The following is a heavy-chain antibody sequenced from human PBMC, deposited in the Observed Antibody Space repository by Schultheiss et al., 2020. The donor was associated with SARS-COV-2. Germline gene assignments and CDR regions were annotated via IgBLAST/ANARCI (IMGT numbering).Heavy chain of an antibody. CDR1: GFTFSSYG. CDR3: AKSTISSGWHGDY. V-gene: IGHV3-21*05. J-gene: IGHJ4*02. Sequence: GGSLRLSCAASGFTFSSYGMHWVRQAPGKGLEWVSYISSSSSYTNYADSVKGRFTISRDNAKNSLYLQMNSLRAEDTAVYYCAKSTISSGWHGDYWGQGTLVTVSS. CDR2: ISSSSSYT. D-gene: IGHD6-19*01.